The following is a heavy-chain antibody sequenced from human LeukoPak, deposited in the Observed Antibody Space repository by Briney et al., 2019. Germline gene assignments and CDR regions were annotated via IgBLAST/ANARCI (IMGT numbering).Heavy chain of an antibody. CDR1: GFTFSSYG. V-gene: IGHV3-30*18. J-gene: IGHJ4*02. D-gene: IGHD6-19*01. CDR2: ISYDGSNK. CDR3: AKHSSFDY. Sequence: GGSLRLSCAASGFTFSSYGIHWVRQAPGKGLEWVAVISYDGSNKYYADSVKGRFTISRDNSKNRLYLQMNSLRAEDTAVYYCAKHSSFDYWGQGTLVTVSS.